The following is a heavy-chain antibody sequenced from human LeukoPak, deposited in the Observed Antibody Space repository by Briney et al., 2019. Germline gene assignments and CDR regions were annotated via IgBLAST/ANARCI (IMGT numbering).Heavy chain of an antibody. D-gene: IGHD6-13*01. CDR2: INQDGSEK. CDR3: ARESTAGYNSSWYGFRN. V-gene: IGHV3-7*01. CDR1: GFTFSGYW. J-gene: IGHJ1*01. Sequence: GSLRLSCAASGFTFSGYWMSWVRQAPGKGLEWVANINQDGSEKYDVDSVKGRFTISRDNAKNSLFLQMGSLRVEDTAVYYCARESTAGYNSSWYGFRNWGQGTLVSVSS.